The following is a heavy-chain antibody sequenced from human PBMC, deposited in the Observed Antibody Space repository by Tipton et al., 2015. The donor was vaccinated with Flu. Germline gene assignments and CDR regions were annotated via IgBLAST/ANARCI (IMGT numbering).Heavy chain of an antibody. CDR3: ARYPSNYETSVAPY. Sequence: RSLRLSCAASGFIFSTYGMHWVRQAPGKGLEWVAVIWYDGSNKYYADSVKGRFTISRDNSKNTVYLQMNSLRAEDTAIYYCARYPSNYETSVAPYWGQGTLVTVSS. J-gene: IGHJ4*02. V-gene: IGHV3-33*01. D-gene: IGHD3-22*01. CDR2: IWYDGSNK. CDR1: GFIFSTYG.